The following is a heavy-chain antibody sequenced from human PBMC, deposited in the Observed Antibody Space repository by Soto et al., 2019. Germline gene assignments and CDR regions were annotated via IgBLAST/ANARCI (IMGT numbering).Heavy chain of an antibody. CDR3: AKSPLGYCSGGSCYPPHYFDY. J-gene: IGHJ4*02. Sequence: PWGSLRLSCAASGFTFSNYAMSWVRQAPGKGLEWVSGVGGSGDSTYYADSVKGRFTISRDNSKDTLYLQMNSLRAEDTAVYYCAKSPLGYCSGGSCYPPHYFDYWGQGTLVTVSS. D-gene: IGHD2-15*01. V-gene: IGHV3-23*01. CDR2: VGGSGDST. CDR1: GFTFSNYA.